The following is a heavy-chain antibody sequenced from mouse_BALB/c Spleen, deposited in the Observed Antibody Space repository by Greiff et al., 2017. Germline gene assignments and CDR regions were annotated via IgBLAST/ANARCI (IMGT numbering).Heavy chain of an antibody. CDR1: GYSITSDYA. CDR2: ISYSGST. J-gene: IGHJ2*01. CDR3: ARGGTTVVDYFDY. V-gene: IGHV3-2*02. D-gene: IGHD1-1*01. Sequence: EVQGVESGPGLVKPSQSLSLTCTVTGYSITSDYAWNWIRQFPGNKLEWMGYISYSGSTSYNPSLKSRISITRDTSKNQFFLQLNSVTTEDTATYYCARGGTTVVDYFDYWGQGTTLTVSS.